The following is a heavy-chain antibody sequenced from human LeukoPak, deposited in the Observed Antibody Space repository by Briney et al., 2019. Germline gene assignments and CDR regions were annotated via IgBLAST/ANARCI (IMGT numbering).Heavy chain of an antibody. V-gene: IGHV3-21*01. J-gene: IGHJ4*02. CDR3: ATIRQLEQADY. CDR1: GFTFSSYE. CDR2: ISSSSSYI. D-gene: IGHD6-6*01. Sequence: PGGSLRLSCAASGFTFSSYEMNWVRQAPGKGLEWVSSISSSSSYIYYADSVKGRFTISRDNAKNSLYLQMNSLRAEDTAVYYCATIRQLEQADYWGQGTLVTVSS.